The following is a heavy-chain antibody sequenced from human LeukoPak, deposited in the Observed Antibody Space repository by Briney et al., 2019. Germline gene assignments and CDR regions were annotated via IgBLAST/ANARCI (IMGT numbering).Heavy chain of an antibody. CDR3: ARDFRGGYDRYFYAMDV. D-gene: IGHD5-12*01. CDR2: IYYSGST. V-gene: IGHV4-59*01. Sequence: PSETLSLTCTVSGGSISSYYWSWIRQPPGKGLEWIGYIYYSGSTNYNPSLKSRVTISVDTSKNQFSLKLRSVTAADTAIYYCARDFRGGYDRYFYAMDVWGQGTTVTVSS. J-gene: IGHJ6*02. CDR1: GGSISSYY.